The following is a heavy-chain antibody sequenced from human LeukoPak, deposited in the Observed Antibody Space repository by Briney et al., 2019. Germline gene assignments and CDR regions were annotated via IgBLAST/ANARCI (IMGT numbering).Heavy chain of an antibody. CDR1: GGSISSYY. J-gene: IGHJ6*03. CDR3: ARVGEYSSSSSRYYYYYMNV. Sequence: SETLSLTCTVSGGSISSYYWSWIRQPPGKGLEWIGYIYYSGSTNYNPSLKSRVTISVDTSKNQFSLKLSSVTAADTAVYYCARVGEYSSSSSRYYYYYMNVWGKGTTVTVSS. V-gene: IGHV4-59*01. D-gene: IGHD6-6*01. CDR2: IYYSGST.